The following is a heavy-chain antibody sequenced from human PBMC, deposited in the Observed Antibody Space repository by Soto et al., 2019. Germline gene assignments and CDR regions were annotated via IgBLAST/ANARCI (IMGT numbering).Heavy chain of an antibody. Sequence: SETLSLTCTVSGGSISNGRYYWNWIRQHPGRGLEWIGYIYYSGSTKYNPSLKSRVTITVDRSKNQFSLKLSSVTAADTAVYYCARVPDRWGQGTLVT. D-gene: IGHD2-2*01. J-gene: IGHJ4*02. V-gene: IGHV4-31*03. CDR1: GGSISNGRYY. CDR2: IYYSGST. CDR3: ARVPDR.